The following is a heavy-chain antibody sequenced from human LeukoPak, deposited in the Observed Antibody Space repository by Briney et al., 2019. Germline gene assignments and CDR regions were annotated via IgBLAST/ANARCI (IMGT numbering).Heavy chain of an antibody. D-gene: IGHD2-2*01. V-gene: IGHV3-7*01. CDR2: IKQDESEK. J-gene: IGHJ4*02. CDR1: GFTFSSYW. Sequence: GGSLRLSCAASGFTFSSYWMSWVRQAPGKGLEWVANIKQDESEKYYADSVKGRFTISRDNAKNSLYLQMNSLRAEDTAVYYCARDPIGYCSSTSCSPRWGQGTLVTVSS. CDR3: ARDPIGYCSSTSCSPR.